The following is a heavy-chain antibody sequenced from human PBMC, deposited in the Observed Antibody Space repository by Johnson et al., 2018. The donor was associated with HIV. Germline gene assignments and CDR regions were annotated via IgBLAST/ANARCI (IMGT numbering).Heavy chain of an antibody. D-gene: IGHD5-24*01. CDR1: GFTFHDYG. J-gene: IGHJ3*02. CDR3: ARDGDGYTPDAFDI. Sequence: VQLVESGGGLVQPGGSLRLSCAASGFTFHDYGMNWVRQTPGKGLEWVSVIYSGGSTYYADSVKGRFTISRDNSKNTLYLQMNSLRAEDTAVYFCARDGDGYTPDAFDIWGQGTVVTVSS. CDR2: IYSGGST. V-gene: IGHV3-66*02.